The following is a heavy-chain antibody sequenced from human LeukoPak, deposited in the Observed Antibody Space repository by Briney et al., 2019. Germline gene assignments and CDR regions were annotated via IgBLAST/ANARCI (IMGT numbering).Heavy chain of an antibody. CDR2: ISSSSSYI. CDR3: AKSYGYNVRYYFDY. D-gene: IGHD5-24*01. Sequence: GGSLRLSCAASGFTFDEYVMNWVRQAPGKGLEWVSSISSSSSYIYYADSVKGRFTISRDNAKNSLYLQMNSLRAEDTAVYYCAKSYGYNVRYYFDYWGQGTLVTVSS. V-gene: IGHV3-21*01. CDR1: GFTFDEYV. J-gene: IGHJ4*02.